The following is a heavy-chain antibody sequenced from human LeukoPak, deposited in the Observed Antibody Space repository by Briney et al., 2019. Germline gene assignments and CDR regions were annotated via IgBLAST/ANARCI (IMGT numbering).Heavy chain of an antibody. Sequence: ASVKVSFKASGYTFTGYYVHWVRQAPGQGLEWMGWINPNTGGTNYAQKFQGRVTMTKDTSTNAAYMELNKLTSDDTAVYYCGRGNKSFDPWGQGTLVTVSS. V-gene: IGHV1-2*02. CDR3: GRGNKSFDP. CDR2: INPNTGGT. J-gene: IGHJ5*02. CDR1: GYTFTGYY.